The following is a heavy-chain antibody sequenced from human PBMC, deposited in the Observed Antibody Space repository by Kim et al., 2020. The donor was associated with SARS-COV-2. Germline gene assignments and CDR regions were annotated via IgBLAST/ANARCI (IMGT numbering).Heavy chain of an antibody. Sequence: SVKGRFTISRDKSKNTLYLQMNSLRAEDTAVYYCANQKLVVPAGSGWFDPWGQGTLVTVSS. CDR3: ANQKLVVPAGSGWFDP. V-gene: IGHV3-23*01. J-gene: IGHJ5*02. D-gene: IGHD2-2*01.